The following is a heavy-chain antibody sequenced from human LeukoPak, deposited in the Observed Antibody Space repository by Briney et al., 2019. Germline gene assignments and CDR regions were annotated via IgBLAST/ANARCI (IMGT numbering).Heavy chain of an antibody. CDR1: GFTVSSNY. D-gene: IGHD3-22*01. CDR3: ARAPRSSHYYDSSGYFFDY. V-gene: IGHV3-53*01. Sequence: GGSLRLSCAASGFTVSSNYMSWVRQAPGKGLEWVSVIYSDGSTYHTDSVKGRFTISRDNSKNTLYLQMNSLRAEDTAVYYCARAPRSSHYYDSSGYFFDYWGQGTLVTVSS. J-gene: IGHJ4*02. CDR2: IYSDGST.